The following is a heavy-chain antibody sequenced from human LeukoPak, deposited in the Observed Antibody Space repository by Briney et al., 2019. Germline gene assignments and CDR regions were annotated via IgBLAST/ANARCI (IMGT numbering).Heavy chain of an antibody. Sequence: GGSLRLSCAASGFTFGDTWMNWVRQVPGQGLEWVASIKQDGSEKFYVASVKGRFTISRDNGKSSLYLQMNSLRAEGTALYYCATSYDMGWLIGYWGQGTLVTVSS. CDR3: ATSYDMGWLIGY. J-gene: IGHJ4*02. V-gene: IGHV3-7*03. CDR2: IKQDGSEK. CDR1: GFTFGDTW. D-gene: IGHD3/OR15-3a*01.